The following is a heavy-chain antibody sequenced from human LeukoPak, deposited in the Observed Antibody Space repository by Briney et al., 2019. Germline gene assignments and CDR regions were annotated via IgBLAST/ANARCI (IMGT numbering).Heavy chain of an antibody. CDR3: AVISVRSLYYFDY. V-gene: IGHV1-18*01. J-gene: IGHJ4*02. CDR1: LYTFTIYV. D-gene: IGHD5/OR15-5a*01. CDR2: FSAYNCKT. Sequence: SSVPVSFMSSLYTFTIYVISWLGQAPCQGLEGMGWFSAYNCKTNYPHKLQGRVTITTDTSTRTAYLELRRLRSDDTAVYYCAVISVRSLYYFDYWGEGTLVTVSS.